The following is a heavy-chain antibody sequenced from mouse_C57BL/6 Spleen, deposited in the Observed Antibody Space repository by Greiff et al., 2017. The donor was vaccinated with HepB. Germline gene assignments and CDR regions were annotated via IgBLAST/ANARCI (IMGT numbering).Heavy chain of an antibody. CDR3: AREGGNYSFDY. J-gene: IGHJ2*01. V-gene: IGHV5-16*01. CDR1: GFTFSDYY. Sequence: EVMLVESEGGLVQPGSSMKLSCTASGFTFSDYYMAWVRQVPEKGLEWVANINYDGSSTYYLDSLKSRFIISRDNAKNILYLQMSSLKSEDTATYYCAREGGNYSFDYWGQGTTLTVSS. D-gene: IGHD2-1*01. CDR2: INYDGSST.